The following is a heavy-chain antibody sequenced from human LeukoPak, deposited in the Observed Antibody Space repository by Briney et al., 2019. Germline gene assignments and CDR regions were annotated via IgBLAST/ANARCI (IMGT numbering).Heavy chain of an antibody. CDR2: ISGSGGST. D-gene: IGHD2-2*01. CDR1: GFTFSSYA. CDR3: ARDRGCSSSSCWFDP. V-gene: IGHV3-23*01. J-gene: IGHJ5*02. Sequence: GGSLRLSCAASGFTFSSYAMSWVRQAPGKGLEWVSAISGSGGSTYYADSVKGRFTISRDNSKNTLYLQMNSLRAEDTAVYYCARDRGCSSSSCWFDPWGQGTLVTVSS.